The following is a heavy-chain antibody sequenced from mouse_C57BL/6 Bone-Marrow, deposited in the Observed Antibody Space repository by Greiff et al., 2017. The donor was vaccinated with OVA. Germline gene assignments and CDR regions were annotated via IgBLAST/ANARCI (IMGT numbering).Heavy chain of an antibody. Sequence: QVQLQQPGAELVMPGASVKLSCKASGYTFTSYWMHWVKQRPGQGLEWIGEIDPSDSYTNYNQKFKGKSTLTVDKSSSTAYMQLSSLTSEDSAVYYCARNYSIWYIDVWGTGTTVTVSS. CDR3: ARNYSIWYIDV. D-gene: IGHD2-5*01. V-gene: IGHV1-69*01. CDR2: IDPSDSYT. CDR1: GYTFTSYW. J-gene: IGHJ1*03.